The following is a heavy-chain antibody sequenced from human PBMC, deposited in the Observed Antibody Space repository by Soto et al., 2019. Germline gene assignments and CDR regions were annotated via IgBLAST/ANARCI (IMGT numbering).Heavy chain of an antibody. Sequence: GESLKISCKGSGYSFSSYWISWVRQMPGKGLEWMGRIDPSDSYTNYSPSFQGHVTISADKSISTAYLQWSSLKASDTAMYYCARHNSDSSGWSSFDYWGQGTLVTVSS. V-gene: IGHV5-10-1*01. CDR3: ARHNSDSSGWSSFDY. CDR2: IDPSDSYT. CDR1: GYSFSSYW. J-gene: IGHJ4*02. D-gene: IGHD6-19*01.